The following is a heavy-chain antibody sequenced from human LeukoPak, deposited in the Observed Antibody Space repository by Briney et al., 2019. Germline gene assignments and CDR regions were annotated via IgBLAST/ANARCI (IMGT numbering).Heavy chain of an antibody. CDR2: TSYSRTT. CDR1: GGSITGHY. J-gene: IGHJ3*02. Sequence: PSDPLSLTCAVSGGSITGHYWNWIRQTPGMRLEWIGYTSYSRTTIYNSYFKGRATMSIDTSKNQLYLNLTSVTATDTAVYYCAKLGHSDGWYLGAFDIWGQGTTVIVSS. CDR3: AKLGHSDGWYLGAFDI. V-gene: IGHV4-59*08. D-gene: IGHD6-19*01.